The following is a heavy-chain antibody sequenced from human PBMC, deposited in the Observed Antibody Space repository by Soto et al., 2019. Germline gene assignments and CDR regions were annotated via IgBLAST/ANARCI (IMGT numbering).Heavy chain of an antibody. CDR1: VFTFSTYT. J-gene: IGHJ5*02. Sequence: PAGSLGLCCAASVFTFSTYTMYWVRQAPGKGLDWISSLSRGSSYIYYAGSVKGRLTISRNIAKISLFLQMNSLRADYTAVYYFARAILSGGAYRDTWGQGSKVTVSS. CDR2: LSRGSSYI. CDR3: ARAILSGGAYRDT. D-gene: IGHD3-10*01. V-gene: IGHV3-21*01.